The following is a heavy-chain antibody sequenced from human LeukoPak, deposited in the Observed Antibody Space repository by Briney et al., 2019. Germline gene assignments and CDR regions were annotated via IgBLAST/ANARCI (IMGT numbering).Heavy chain of an antibody. CDR2: INWNGGST. CDR1: GFTFDDYG. Sequence: GESLRLSCAASGFTFDDYGMSWVRQAPGKGLEWVSGINWNGGSTGYADSVKGRFTVSRDNAKNSLYLQMNSLRAEDTALYYCARATSSWYSGAFDIWGQGTMVTVSS. J-gene: IGHJ3*02. CDR3: ARATSSWYSGAFDI. V-gene: IGHV3-20*04. D-gene: IGHD6-13*01.